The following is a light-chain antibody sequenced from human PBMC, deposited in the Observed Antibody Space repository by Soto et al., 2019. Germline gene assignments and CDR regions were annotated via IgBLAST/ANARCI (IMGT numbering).Light chain of an antibody. V-gene: IGKV3-20*01. J-gene: IGKJ3*01. CDR2: DAS. CDR1: QSVSSSY. CDR3: QQYGSSPLT. Sequence: EIVLTQSPGTLSLSPGERATLSCRASQSVSSSYLAWYQQKPGQAPRLLIYDASSRATGIPDRFSGSGSGTDFTLTISILEPEDFEVYYCQQYGSSPLTFGPGTKVDIK.